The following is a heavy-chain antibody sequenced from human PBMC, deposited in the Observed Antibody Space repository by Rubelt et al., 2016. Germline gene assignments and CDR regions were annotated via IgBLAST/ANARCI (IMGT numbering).Heavy chain of an antibody. J-gene: IGHJ4*02. Sequence: QLQLQESGPGLVQPSETLSLTCTISGDSISSNSFYWGWIRQPPGKGLEWIGSIDYSWSTYSNPSFRSRGTMSVDTSKNQFSLKLSCVTAADTAVYYCARHAFIVTTGSFWDYWGQGTLITVSS. CDR1: GDSISSNSFY. CDR3: ARHAFIVTTGSFWDY. CDR2: IDYSWST. D-gene: IGHD4-17*01. V-gene: IGHV4-39*01.